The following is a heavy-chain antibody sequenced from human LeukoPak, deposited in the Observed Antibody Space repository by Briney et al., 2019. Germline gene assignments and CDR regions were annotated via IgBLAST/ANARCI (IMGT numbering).Heavy chain of an antibody. Sequence: SETLSLTCIASGGSISSTSYYWGWIRRPPGRGLEWIGGIIYSGDTKFNPSLKSRVTISVDTTKNQFSLKLTSVTAADTAVYYCARRNDFGIWGQGTMVTVSS. J-gene: IGHJ3*02. CDR1: GGSISSTSYY. CDR2: IIYSGDT. CDR3: ARRNDFGI. V-gene: IGHV4-39*01.